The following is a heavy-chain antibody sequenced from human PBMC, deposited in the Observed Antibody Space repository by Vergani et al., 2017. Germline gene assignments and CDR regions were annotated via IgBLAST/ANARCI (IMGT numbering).Heavy chain of an antibody. Sequence: QVQLQESGPGLVKPSETLSLTCTVSGDSVISTDYHWGWIRQPPGKGLEWIGSMDYSGSTSYNPSLESRISISFETPKNQFSLRLTSVTAAETAVYYCARKRGACLAAYCHSYDFWGPGTVVGVSS. V-gene: IGHV4-39*01. D-gene: IGHD2-15*01. CDR2: MDYSGST. J-gene: IGHJ4*02. CDR1: GDSVISTDYH. CDR3: ARKRGACLAAYCHSYDF.